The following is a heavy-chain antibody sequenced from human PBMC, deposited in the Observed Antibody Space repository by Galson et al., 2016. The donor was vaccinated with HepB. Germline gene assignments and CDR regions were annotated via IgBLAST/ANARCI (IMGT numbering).Heavy chain of an antibody. CDR3: ARDGNEGAAAGPSGVGYYGMDV. V-gene: IGHV1-3*04. CDR1: GYTFTTYA. Sequence: SVKVSCKASGYTFTTYAIHWVRQAPGQRLEWMGWINTGSGYTKYSQTFQDRVTISRVTSADIVFMDVGSLTYEDTAVYYCARDGNEGAAAGPSGVGYYGMDVWGQGTTVTVSS. J-gene: IGHJ6*02. D-gene: IGHD6-25*01. CDR2: INTGSGYT.